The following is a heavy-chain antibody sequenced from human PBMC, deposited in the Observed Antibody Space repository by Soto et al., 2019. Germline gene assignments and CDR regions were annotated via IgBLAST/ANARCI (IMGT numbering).Heavy chain of an antibody. CDR2: IYHSGST. CDR3: ARAIRGVMGTYDY. V-gene: IGHV4-30-2*01. Sequence: SETLSLTCAVSGGSISSGGYSWSWIRQPPGKGLEWIGYIYHSGSTYYNPSLKSRVTISVDRSKNQFSLKLSSVTAADTAVYYVARAIRGVMGTYDYWGQGTLVNAPQ. CDR1: GGSISSGGYS. D-gene: IGHD3-10*01. J-gene: IGHJ4*02.